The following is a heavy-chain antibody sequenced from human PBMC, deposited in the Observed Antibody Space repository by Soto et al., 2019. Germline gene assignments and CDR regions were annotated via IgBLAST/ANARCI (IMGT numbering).Heavy chain of an antibody. V-gene: IGHV3-30*18. D-gene: IGHD6-19*01. CDR1: GFTFSRYA. CDR2: ISYDGSNE. CDR3: AKGRGGWRNYGMDV. J-gene: IGHJ6*02. Sequence: QVQLVESGGGVVQPGRSLRLSCAASGFTFSRYAMHWVRQAPGKGLQWVTIISYDGSNEYYADSVKGRFTISRDNSKNTLYLQMNCLRAEDTAVYYCAKGRGGWRNYGMDVWGQGTTVTVSS.